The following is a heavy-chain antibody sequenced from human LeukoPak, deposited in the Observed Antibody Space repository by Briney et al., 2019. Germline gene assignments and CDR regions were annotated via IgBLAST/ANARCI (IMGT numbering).Heavy chain of an antibody. J-gene: IGHJ6*02. CDR2: MNPNSGNT. V-gene: IGHV1-8*02. D-gene: IGHD2-2*01. CDR1: GYTFTSYD. CDR3: ARGPKVVPATTFYYGMDV. Sequence: ASVKVSCKASGYTFTSYDINWVRQAPGQGLERMGWMNPNSGNTGYAQKFQGRVTMTRNTSIRTAYMELSSLRSEDTAVYYCARGPKVVPATTFYYGMDVWGQGATVTVSS.